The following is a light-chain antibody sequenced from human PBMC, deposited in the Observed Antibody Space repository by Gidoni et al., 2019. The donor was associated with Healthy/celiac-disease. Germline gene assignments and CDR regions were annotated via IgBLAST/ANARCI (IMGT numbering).Light chain of an antibody. V-gene: IGKV4-1*01. CDR1: QSGLYSSNNKNY. CDR3: QQYYSTPFT. CDR2: WAC. J-gene: IGKJ3*01. Sequence: DIVMTQSPDSLAVSLGERATINCKSSQSGLYSSNNKNYLAWYQQKAGQPPKLLIYWACTRESGVPDRFSGSGSGTDFTLTISSLQAEDVAVYYCQQYYSTPFTFGPGTKVDIK.